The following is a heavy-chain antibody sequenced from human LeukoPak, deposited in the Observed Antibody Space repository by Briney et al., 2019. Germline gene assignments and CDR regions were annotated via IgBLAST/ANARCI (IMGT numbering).Heavy chain of an antibody. CDR1: GGTFSSYA. J-gene: IGHJ3*02. CDR3: ATYIAVALYDAFDI. D-gene: IGHD6-19*01. Sequence: ASVKVSCKASGGTFSSYAISWVRQAPGQGLEWMGGIIPIFGTANYAQKFQGRVTITADESTSTAYMELSSLRSEDTAVYYCATYIAVALYDAFDIWGQGTMVTVSS. CDR2: IIPIFGTA. V-gene: IGHV1-69*13.